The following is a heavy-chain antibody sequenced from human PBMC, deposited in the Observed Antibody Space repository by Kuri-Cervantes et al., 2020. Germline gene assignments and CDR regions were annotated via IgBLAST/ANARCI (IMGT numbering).Heavy chain of an antibody. CDR2: TYYRSKWYN. Sequence: SQTLSLTCAISGDSVSSNSAAWNWIRQSPSRGLEWLGRTYYRSKWYNDYAVSVKSRITINPDTSKNQFSLKLSSVTAADTAVYYCARDVGLYYDILTGYPSSFSYHHYYGMDVWGQGTTVTVSS. V-gene: IGHV6-1*01. CDR3: ARDVGLYYDILTGYPSSFSYHHYYGMDV. D-gene: IGHD3-9*01. J-gene: IGHJ6*02. CDR1: GDSVSSNSAA.